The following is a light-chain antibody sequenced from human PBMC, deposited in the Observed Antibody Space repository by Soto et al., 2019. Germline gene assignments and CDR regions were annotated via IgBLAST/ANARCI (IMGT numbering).Light chain of an antibody. CDR3: QQHGSSPNT. V-gene: IGKV3-20*01. J-gene: IGKJ5*01. CDR2: GAS. Sequence: PGERATLSCWARRSVTNNYLAWHQRKPGETPRLLIYGASSRATVIPDSCSSSASRTDFTLTISRLEPDDFAVYYCQQHGSSPNTFGQGTRLEI. CDR1: RSVTNNY.